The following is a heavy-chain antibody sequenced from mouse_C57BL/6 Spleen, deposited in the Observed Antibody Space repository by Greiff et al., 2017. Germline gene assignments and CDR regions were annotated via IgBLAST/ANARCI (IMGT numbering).Heavy chain of an antibody. CDR3: ARPHITTVVEGFAY. D-gene: IGHD1-1*01. Sequence: QVQLQQSGPELVKPGASVKISCKASGYAFSSSWMNWVKQRPGKGLEWIGRIYPGAGDTNYNGKFKGKATLTADKSSSTAYMPPSSLTSEDSAVYFCARPHITTVVEGFAYWGQGTLVTVSA. V-gene: IGHV1-82*01. CDR2: IYPGAGDT. J-gene: IGHJ3*01. CDR1: GYAFSSSW.